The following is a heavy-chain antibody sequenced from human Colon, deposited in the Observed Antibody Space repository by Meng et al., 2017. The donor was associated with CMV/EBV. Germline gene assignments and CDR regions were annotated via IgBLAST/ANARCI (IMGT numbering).Heavy chain of an antibody. V-gene: IGHV3-53*01. J-gene: IGHJ4*02. CDR3: AREGYFRGFVD. CDR1: GFPVSANY. D-gene: IGHD1-26*01. CDR2: IYSGSTTT. Sequence: GESLKISWAASGFPVSANYMAWFRQAPGRGLEWVSIIYSGSTTTLYADSVKGRFSISTDSSNNTLYLHMGSLRDEDTAVYYCAREGYFRGFVDWGQGTLVTVSS.